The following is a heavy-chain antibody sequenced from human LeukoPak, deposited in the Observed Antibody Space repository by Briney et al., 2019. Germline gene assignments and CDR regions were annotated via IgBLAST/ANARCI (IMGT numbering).Heavy chain of an antibody. D-gene: IGHD5-12*01. CDR3: ARENVNRGSSWGYDYFGMDV. J-gene: IGHJ6*02. V-gene: IGHV1-8*01. CDR1: GYTFTSSYD. Sequence: EASVKVSCKASGYTFTSSYDISWVRQAPGRGLEWMGWMNPYSGITGYTQKFQGRVTMTRDTSISTAYMGLSSLTSEDTAVYFCARENVNRGSSWGYDYFGMDVWGQGTAVTVSS. CDR2: MNPYSGIT.